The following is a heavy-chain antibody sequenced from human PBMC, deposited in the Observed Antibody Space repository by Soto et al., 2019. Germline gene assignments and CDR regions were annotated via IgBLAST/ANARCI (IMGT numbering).Heavy chain of an antibody. D-gene: IGHD2-15*01. Sequence: QAQLQESGPGLVRPSGTLSLTCTVSRFSVTNNKYWNWVRQSPGQALEWIGEIYHSGATYYNPSLSGLASISMDKSKNQISLNLTSVTAADTAVYYCARDSRYCTDGGCSIMLDAFDGWGQGTLVTVSS. CDR1: RFSVTNNKY. CDR2: IYHSGAT. J-gene: IGHJ3*01. V-gene: IGHV4-4*02. CDR3: ARDSRYCTDGGCSIMLDAFDG.